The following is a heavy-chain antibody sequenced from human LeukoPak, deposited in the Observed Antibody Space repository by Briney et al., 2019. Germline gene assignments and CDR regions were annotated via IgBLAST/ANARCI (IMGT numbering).Heavy chain of an antibody. V-gene: IGHV3-30-3*01. Sequence: GRSLRLSCAASGFTFSSYAMHWVRQAPGKGLEWVAVISYDGSNKYYADSVKGRFTISRDNSKNTLYLQMNSLRAEDTAVYYCARDFFARQLAGYYFDYWGQGTLVTVSS. D-gene: IGHD6-6*01. CDR1: GFTFSSYA. J-gene: IGHJ4*02. CDR2: ISYDGSNK. CDR3: ARDFFARQLAGYYFDY.